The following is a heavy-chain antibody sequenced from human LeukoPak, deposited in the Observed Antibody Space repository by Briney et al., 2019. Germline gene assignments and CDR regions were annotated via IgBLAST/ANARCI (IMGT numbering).Heavy chain of an antibody. V-gene: IGHV3-9*01. D-gene: IGHD3-3*01. Sequence: SLRLSCAASGFTFDAYAMHWVRQARGKGLGWVSGISWNSGSIGYADSVKGRFTISRDNAKNSLYLQMNSLRAEDTAVYYCATGGNYDFWSGYFDYWGQGTLVTVSS. CDR3: ATGGNYDFWSGYFDY. CDR2: ISWNSGSI. CDR1: GFTFDAYA. J-gene: IGHJ4*02.